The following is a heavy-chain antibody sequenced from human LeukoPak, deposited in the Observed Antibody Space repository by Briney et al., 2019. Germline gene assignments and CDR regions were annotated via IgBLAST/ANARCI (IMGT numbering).Heavy chain of an antibody. CDR1: GFTFDDHG. Sequence: PGGSLRLSCAASGFTFDDHGMNWVRQAPGKGLEWVSGINWNGGTTGYGDSVKGRFTISRDNAKNSLYLQMNSLRAEETAIYYCARGLTTTPNHFDPWGQGTLVTVSS. V-gene: IGHV3-20*04. CDR2: INWNGGTT. D-gene: IGHD4-17*01. J-gene: IGHJ5*02. CDR3: ARGLTTTPNHFDP.